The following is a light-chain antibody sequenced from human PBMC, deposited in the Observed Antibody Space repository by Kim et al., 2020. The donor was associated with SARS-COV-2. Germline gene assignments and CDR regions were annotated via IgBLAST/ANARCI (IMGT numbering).Light chain of an antibody. Sequence: SVKPTCTLSSGHSSYAIAWHQQQPEKGPRYLMKLNSDGSHSKGDGIPDRFSGSSSGAERYLTISSLQSEDEADYYCQTWGTGIHVFGGGTQLTVL. CDR2: LNSDGSH. CDR1: SGHSSYA. V-gene: IGLV4-69*01. CDR3: QTWGTGIHV. J-gene: IGLJ3*02.